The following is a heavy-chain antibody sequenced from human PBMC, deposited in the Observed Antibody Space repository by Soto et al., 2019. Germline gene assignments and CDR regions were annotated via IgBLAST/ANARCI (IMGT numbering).Heavy chain of an antibody. D-gene: IGHD5-18*01. Sequence: QVQLVQSGAEVKKPGSSVKVSCKASGGTFSSYAISWVRQAPGQGLEWMGGIIPIFGTANYAQKFQGRVTITADESTSTASMELSSLRSEDTAVYYCASRYSYGTIYYYYGMDVWGQGTTVTVSS. CDR2: IIPIFGTA. V-gene: IGHV1-69*01. J-gene: IGHJ6*02. CDR1: GGTFSSYA. CDR3: ASRYSYGTIYYYYGMDV.